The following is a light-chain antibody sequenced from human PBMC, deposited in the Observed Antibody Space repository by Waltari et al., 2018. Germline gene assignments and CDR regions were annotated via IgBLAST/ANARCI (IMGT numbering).Light chain of an antibody. CDR3: QQYTSFSLT. CDR2: KAS. CDR1: PSISSW. J-gene: IGKJ4*01. Sequence: DIQMTQPPSSLSASLGDRVTSTCRASPSISSWLAWYQQKPGKAPKLLISKASTLESGVPSRFSGSGSGTEFTLTISSLQPDDFATYYCQQYTSFSLTFGGGTTVEIK. V-gene: IGKV1-5*03.